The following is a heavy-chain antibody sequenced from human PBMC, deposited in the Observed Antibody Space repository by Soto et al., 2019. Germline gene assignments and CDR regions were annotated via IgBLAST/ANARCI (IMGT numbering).Heavy chain of an antibody. CDR2: INPNSGGT. J-gene: IGHJ6*02. Sequence: ASVKVSCKASGYTFTGYYMDWVRQAPGQGLEWMGWINPNSGGTNYAQKFQGWVTMTRDTSISTAYMELSRLRSDDTAVYHCARENYGDHGGYGYYYYGMDVWGQGTTVTVSS. D-gene: IGHD4-17*01. V-gene: IGHV1-2*04. CDR3: ARENYGDHGGYGYYYYGMDV. CDR1: GYTFTGYY.